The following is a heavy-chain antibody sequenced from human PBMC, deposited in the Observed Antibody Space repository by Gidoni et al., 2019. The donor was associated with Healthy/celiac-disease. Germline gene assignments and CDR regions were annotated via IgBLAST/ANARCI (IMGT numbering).Heavy chain of an antibody. CDR3: ARWGKLERRADYYYYGMDV. V-gene: IGHV3-21*01. D-gene: IGHD1-1*01. CDR2: ISSSSRYI. J-gene: IGHJ6*02. CDR1: GFTFSSYS. Sequence: EVQLVESGGGLVKPGGSLRLSCAASGFTFSSYSMNWVRQAPGKGLEWVSSISSSSRYIYYADSVKGRFTISRDNAKNSLYLQMNSLRAEDTAVYYCARWGKLERRADYYYYGMDVWGQGTTVTVSS.